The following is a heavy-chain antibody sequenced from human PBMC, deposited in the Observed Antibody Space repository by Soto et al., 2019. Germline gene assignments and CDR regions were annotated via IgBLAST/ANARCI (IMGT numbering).Heavy chain of an antibody. J-gene: IGHJ3*02. Sequence: EVQLLESGGGLVQPGGSLRLSCAASGFTFSSYAMSWVRQAPGKGLEWVSAISGSGGSTYYADSVKGRFTISRDNSKNTLYLQMNSLRAEDTAVYYCAKDRPYCGGDCLDAFDIWGQGTMVTVSS. CDR2: ISGSGGST. CDR1: GFTFSSYA. CDR3: AKDRPYCGGDCLDAFDI. D-gene: IGHD2-21*02. V-gene: IGHV3-23*01.